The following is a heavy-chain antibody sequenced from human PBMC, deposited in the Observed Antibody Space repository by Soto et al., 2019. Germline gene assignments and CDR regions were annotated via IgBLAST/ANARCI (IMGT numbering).Heavy chain of an antibody. CDR3: ASREVDTPMVNYY. D-gene: IGHD5-18*01. V-gene: IGHV4-34*01. J-gene: IGHJ4*02. Sequence: SATLSITCAVYGGSFSGYYWSWIRQPPGKGLEWIGEINHSGSTNYNPSLKSRVTLSVDTSKNQFSLKLRSVTAADTAVYYCASREVDTPMVNYYWGQGTLVTVSS. CDR1: GGSFSGYY. CDR2: INHSGST.